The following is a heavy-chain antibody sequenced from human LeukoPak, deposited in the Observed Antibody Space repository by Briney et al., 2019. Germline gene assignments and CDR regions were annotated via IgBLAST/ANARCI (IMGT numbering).Heavy chain of an antibody. J-gene: IGHJ3*02. Sequence: GGPLRLSCAALAFTFRGSAMHWVRQASGKGLEWVGRIRNKANSYATGYAASVKGRFTISRDDSKNTAYLQMNSLKTEDTAVYYCTRRSRDVYNSDAFDMWGQGTLVTVSS. CDR2: IRNKANSYAT. D-gene: IGHD5-24*01. CDR1: AFTFRGSA. CDR3: TRRSRDVYNSDAFDM. V-gene: IGHV3-73*01.